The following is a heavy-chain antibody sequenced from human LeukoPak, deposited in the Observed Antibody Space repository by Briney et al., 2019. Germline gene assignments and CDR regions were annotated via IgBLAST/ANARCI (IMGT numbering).Heavy chain of an antibody. CDR2: IYYTGNT. CDR3: AGSLYFYTEFDY. J-gene: IGHJ4*02. CDR1: GDSFSSSSSY. D-gene: IGHD2/OR15-2a*01. V-gene: IGHV4-39*01. Sequence: SETLSLTCTVSGDSFSSSSSYWGSTRQPPGKGLQGIGSIYYTGNTYDNPSLKSRVTISVDTSKNQFSLKLSSVTAADTAIYYCAGSLYFYTEFDYWGQGTLVTVSS.